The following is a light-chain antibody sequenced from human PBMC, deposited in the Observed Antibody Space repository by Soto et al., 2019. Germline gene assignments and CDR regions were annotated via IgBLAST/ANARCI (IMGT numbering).Light chain of an antibody. CDR1: QSINRW. V-gene: IGKV1-5*01. CDR2: DAS. J-gene: IGKJ1*01. Sequence: IQMTQSPSTLSASIGDTVTITCRASQSINRWLAWYQQKPGEAPKILISDASSLESGVPSRFSGTGSGTEFTLIISSLQPDDFATYYCQQYGSYWTFGQGTKVEIK. CDR3: QQYGSYWT.